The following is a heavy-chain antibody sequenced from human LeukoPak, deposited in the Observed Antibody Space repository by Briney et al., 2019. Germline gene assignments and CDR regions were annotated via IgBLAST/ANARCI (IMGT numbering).Heavy chain of an antibody. CDR3: ARDPPDYGGNPGAFDI. J-gene: IGHJ3*02. D-gene: IGHD4-23*01. CDR1: GYTFTSYG. Sequence: GASVKVSCKASGYTFTSYGISWVRQAPGQGLEWMGWISAYNGNTNYAQKLQGRVTMTTDTSTSTAYMELRSLRSDDTAVYYCARDPPDYGGNPGAFDIWGQGTMVTVSS. CDR2: ISAYNGNT. V-gene: IGHV1-18*01.